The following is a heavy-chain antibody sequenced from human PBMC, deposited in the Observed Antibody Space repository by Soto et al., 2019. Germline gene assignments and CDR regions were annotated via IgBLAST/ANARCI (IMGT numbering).Heavy chain of an antibody. CDR1: GGSISSGGYY. CDR2: IYYSGST. CDR3: ARASRGAAGTLGWFDP. D-gene: IGHD6-13*01. J-gene: IGHJ5*02. V-gene: IGHV4-31*03. Sequence: QVQLQESGPGLVKPSQTLSLTCTVSGGSISSGGYYWSWIRQHPGKGLEWIGYIYYSGSTYYNPSLKSRVTISVDMSKNQFSLKLSSVTAADTAVYYCARASRGAAGTLGWFDPWGQGTLVTVSS.